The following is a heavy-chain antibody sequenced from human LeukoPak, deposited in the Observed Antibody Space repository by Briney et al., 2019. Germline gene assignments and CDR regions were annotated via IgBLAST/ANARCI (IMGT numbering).Heavy chain of an antibody. Sequence: GGALRLSCAASGFTFSTYAMTWVRQAPGKGLEWVSSITGSGGSTYYADSVKGRFTISRDNSENTVFLQMDSLRAEDTAVYYCARCRPDSSGSADYWGQGTLVTVSP. CDR3: ARCRPDSSGSADY. CDR1: GFTFSTYA. V-gene: IGHV3-23*01. D-gene: IGHD6-19*01. J-gene: IGHJ4*02. CDR2: ITGSGGST.